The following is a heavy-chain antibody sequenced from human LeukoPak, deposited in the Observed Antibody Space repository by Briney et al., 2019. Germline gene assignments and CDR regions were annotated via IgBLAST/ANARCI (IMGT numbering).Heavy chain of an antibody. V-gene: IGHV5-51*01. Sequence: GESLEISCQGSGSSFTNYWIGWVRQLPGKGLEWMGIIYPGDSDTRYNPSFQGQVTILADKSISTAYLQWSSLKASDTAMYYCARRGSGVRGVIIPSYYFDYWGQGTLVTVSS. CDR3: ARRGSGVRGVIIPSYYFDY. D-gene: IGHD3-10*01. CDR1: GSSFTNYW. J-gene: IGHJ4*02. CDR2: IYPGDSDT.